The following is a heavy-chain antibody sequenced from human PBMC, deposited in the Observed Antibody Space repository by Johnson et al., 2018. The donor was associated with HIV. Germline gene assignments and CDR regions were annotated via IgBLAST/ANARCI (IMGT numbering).Heavy chain of an antibody. CDR3: AREVGIQRWSSDAFDI. D-gene: IGHD5-18*01. CDR2: INWNGGRT. J-gene: IGHJ3*02. V-gene: IGHV3-20*04. CDR1: GFTFDDHG. Sequence: EVQVVESGGGVVRPGGSLRLSCAASGFTFDDHGMSWVRQAPGKGLEWVSGINWNGGRTGYADSVKGRFTISRDNAKNSLYLQMNSLRAEDTALYYCAREVGIQRWSSDAFDIWGQGTMVTVSS.